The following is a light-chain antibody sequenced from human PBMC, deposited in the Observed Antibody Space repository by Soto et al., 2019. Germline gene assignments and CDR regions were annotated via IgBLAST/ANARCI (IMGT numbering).Light chain of an antibody. CDR1: SSDVGGYNY. V-gene: IGLV2-8*01. Sequence: QSVLTQPPSGSGSPGQSGTISCTGTSSDVGGYNYVSWYQQHPGKAPNLMIYEVSKRPSGVPDRFSGSKSGNTASLTVSGLQAEDEADYYCSSYAGSKAVFGTGTKVTVL. J-gene: IGLJ1*01. CDR2: EVS. CDR3: SSYAGSKAV.